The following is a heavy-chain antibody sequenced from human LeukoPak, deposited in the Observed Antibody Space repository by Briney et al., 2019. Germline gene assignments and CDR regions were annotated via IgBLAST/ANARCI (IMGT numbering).Heavy chain of an antibody. Sequence: GGSLRLSCAASGFTFSSYAMSWVRQAPGKGLEWVSAISGSGGSTYYADSVKGRFTISRDNSKNTLYLQMNSLRAEDTAVYYCAKDSRDYYGSGTNWFDPWGQGTLVTVSP. CDR1: GFTFSSYA. V-gene: IGHV3-23*01. J-gene: IGHJ5*02. CDR2: ISGSGGST. CDR3: AKDSRDYYGSGTNWFDP. D-gene: IGHD3-10*01.